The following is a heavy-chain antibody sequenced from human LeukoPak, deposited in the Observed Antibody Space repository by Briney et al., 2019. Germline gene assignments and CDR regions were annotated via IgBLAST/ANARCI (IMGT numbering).Heavy chain of an antibody. J-gene: IGHJ5*02. CDR1: GGSFSGYY. CDR2: INHSGST. D-gene: IGHD3-16*01. Sequence: SETLSLTCAVYGGSFSGYYWSWIRQPPGKGLEWVGEINHSGSTNYNPSLKSRLNISVDTSKDQFSLKLSSLTAADTAVYYCATREVLNSWFDPWGQGTLVTVSS. V-gene: IGHV4-34*01. CDR3: ATREVLNSWFDP.